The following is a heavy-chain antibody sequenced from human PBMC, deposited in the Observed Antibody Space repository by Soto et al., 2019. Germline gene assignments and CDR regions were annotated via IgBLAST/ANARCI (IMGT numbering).Heavy chain of an antibody. Sequence: PGGSLRLSCAASGFTFSSYGMHWVRQAPGKGLEWVAVISYDGSNKYYADSVKGRFTISRDNSKNTLYLQMNSLRAEDTAVYYCAKDLTRVVPAAISKYYYYYYGMDVWGQGTTVTVSS. CDR1: GFTFSSYG. CDR3: AKDLTRVVPAAISKYYYYYYGMDV. D-gene: IGHD2-2*01. J-gene: IGHJ6*02. V-gene: IGHV3-30*18. CDR2: ISYDGSNK.